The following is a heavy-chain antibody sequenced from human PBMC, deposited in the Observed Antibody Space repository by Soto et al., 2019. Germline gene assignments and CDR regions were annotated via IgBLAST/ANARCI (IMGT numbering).Heavy chain of an antibody. CDR3: AREQKFRITFGGVIGSFDY. Sequence: VQLVESGGHLVNPGESLRLSCAASGFTFSDYQMSWIRQAPGKGLEWVSSISSSSSYTDYADSVKGRLTISRDNTKNSLFLQMNSLRAEDTAVYYCAREQKFRITFGGVIGSFDYWGQGTLVTVSS. CDR1: GFTFSDYQ. V-gene: IGHV3-11*06. J-gene: IGHJ4*02. D-gene: IGHD3-16*02. CDR2: ISSSSSYT.